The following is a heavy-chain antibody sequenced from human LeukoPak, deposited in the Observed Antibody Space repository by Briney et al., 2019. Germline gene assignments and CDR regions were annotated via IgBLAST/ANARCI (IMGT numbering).Heavy chain of an antibody. J-gene: IGHJ5*02. CDR1: GGSISSYY. V-gene: IGHV4-4*07. CDR3: ARARRITMVRGVIIWFDP. D-gene: IGHD3-10*01. CDR2: IYTSGST. Sequence: SETLSLTCTVSGGSISSYYWSWIRQPAGKGLEWIGRIYTSGSTNYNPSLKSRVTMSVDTSKNQFSLKLSSVTAADTAVYYCARARRITMVRGVIIWFDPWGQGTLVTVSS.